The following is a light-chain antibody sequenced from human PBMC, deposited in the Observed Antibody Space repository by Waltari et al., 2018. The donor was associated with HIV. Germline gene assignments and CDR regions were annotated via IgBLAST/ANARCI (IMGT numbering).Light chain of an antibody. CDR2: DVS. V-gene: IGLV2-11*01. Sequence: QSALTHPRSVSGSPGQSVTISCTGTSSDVGCYDYVSWYQQHPGTAPKLMIYDVSKRPSGVPDRFFGSKSGYTASLTISGLQAEDEADYYCCSYAGSYAFVFGTGTKVTVL. J-gene: IGLJ1*01. CDR3: CSYAGSYAFV. CDR1: SSDVGCYDY.